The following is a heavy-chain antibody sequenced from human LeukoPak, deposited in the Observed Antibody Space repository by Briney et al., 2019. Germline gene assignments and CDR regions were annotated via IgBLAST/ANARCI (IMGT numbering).Heavy chain of an antibody. V-gene: IGHV3-21*01. CDR1: GFTFSTYY. D-gene: IGHD5-24*01. J-gene: IGHJ4*02. CDR2: ITSSGTDM. CDR3: ARDAYNSYDY. Sequence: GGSLRLSCVASGFTFSTYYMHWVRQAPGKRLEWVSCITSSGTDMYYADSVRGRFTISRDNAKNSLYLEINSLRVEDTAVYYCARDAYNSYDYWGQGTLVTVSS.